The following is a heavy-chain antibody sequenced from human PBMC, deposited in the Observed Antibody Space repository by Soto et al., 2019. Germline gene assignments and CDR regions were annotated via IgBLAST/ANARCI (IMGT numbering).Heavy chain of an antibody. Sequence: EVQLVESGGGLVQPGGSLRLSCAASGFSVSSSYLYWVRQAPGKGLEWVSSIYLSGSTYYTDSVKCRFSISRDNSKNTLYLQMNSLRAEDTAIYSCVRGKVGTKPTWLDPWGQGSLVTVSS. V-gene: IGHV3-66*01. CDR1: GFSVSSSY. D-gene: IGHD2-21*02. CDR2: IYLSGST. CDR3: VRGKVGTKPTWLDP. J-gene: IGHJ5*02.